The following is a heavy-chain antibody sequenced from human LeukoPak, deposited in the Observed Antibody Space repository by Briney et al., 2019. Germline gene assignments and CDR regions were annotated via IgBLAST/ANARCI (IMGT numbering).Heavy chain of an antibody. Sequence: SETLSLTCTVSGGSISSYYWNWIRQPPGKGLEWIGYIYYSGTTNYNPPLKSRVTISVDTSKNQFSLNLSAVTAAATAVYYCARVITSGSYFFDSWGQGTLVTVSS. CDR3: ARVITSGSYFFDS. CDR1: GGSISSYY. V-gene: IGHV4-59*08. J-gene: IGHJ4*02. CDR2: IYYSGTT. D-gene: IGHD3-22*01.